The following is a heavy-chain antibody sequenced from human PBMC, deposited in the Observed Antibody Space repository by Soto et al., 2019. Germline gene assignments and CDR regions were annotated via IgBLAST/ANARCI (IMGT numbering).Heavy chain of an antibody. J-gene: IGHJ3*02. V-gene: IGHV6-1*01. CDR3: AREQSDSGSYYVNAFDI. CDR1: GDSVSRNSAT. D-gene: IGHD1-26*01. Sequence: TLSLTCAISGDSVSRNSATWNWIRQSPSRGLEWLGRTYYRSKWYNDYAVSVKSRITINPDTSKNQFSLQLNSVTPEDTAVYYCAREQSDSGSYYVNAFDIWGQGTMVTVSS. CDR2: TYYRSKWYN.